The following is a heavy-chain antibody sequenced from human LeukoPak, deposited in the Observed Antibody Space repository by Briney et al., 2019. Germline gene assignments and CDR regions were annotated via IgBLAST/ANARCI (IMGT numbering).Heavy chain of an antibody. Sequence: PSETLSLTCAVYGGSFSGYYWSWIRQPPGKGLEWIGEINHSGSTNYNPSLKSRVTISVDTSKNQFSLKLSSVTAADTAVYYCARGRVPAAIFVWFDPWGQGTLVTVSS. J-gene: IGHJ5*02. D-gene: IGHD2-2*02. CDR3: ARGRVPAAIFVWFDP. CDR1: GGSFSGYY. V-gene: IGHV4-34*01. CDR2: INHSGST.